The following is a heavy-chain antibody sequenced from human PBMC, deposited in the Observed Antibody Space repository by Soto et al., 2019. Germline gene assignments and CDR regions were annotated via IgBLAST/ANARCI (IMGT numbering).Heavy chain of an antibody. CDR2: IKTSAGGGAT. CDR3: TTGSVEGI. Sequence: EVQLVESAGGLVKPGGSLRLSCVASGFSFNEAGMNWVRQAPGEGLEWVGRIKTSAGGGATDYAAPVQGRFTISRDDSKNALYLHMNSLRTEDTAIYYCTTGSVEGIWGQGTTVTVSS. CDR1: GFSFNEAG. D-gene: IGHD2-15*01. J-gene: IGHJ6*02. V-gene: IGHV3-15*07.